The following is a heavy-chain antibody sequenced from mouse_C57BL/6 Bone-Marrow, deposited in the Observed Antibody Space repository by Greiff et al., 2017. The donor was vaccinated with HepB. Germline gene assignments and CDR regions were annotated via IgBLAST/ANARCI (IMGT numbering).Heavy chain of an antibody. CDR3: ARGYGSSYKAWFAY. D-gene: IGHD1-1*01. CDR1: GYTFTDYY. Sequence: VQLQQSGAELVRPGASVKLSCKASGYTFTDYYINWVKQRPGQGLEWIARIYPGSGNTYYNEKFKGKATLTAEKSSSTAYMQLSSLTSEDSAVYFCARGYGSSYKAWFAYWGQGTLVTVSA. CDR2: IYPGSGNT. J-gene: IGHJ3*01. V-gene: IGHV1-76*01.